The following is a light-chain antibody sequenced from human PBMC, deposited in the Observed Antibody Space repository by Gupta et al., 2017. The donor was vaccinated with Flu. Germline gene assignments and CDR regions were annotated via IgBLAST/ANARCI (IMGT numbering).Light chain of an antibody. Sequence: SYALTQPPSVSVSPGQTASITCSGHKLGDTYVSWYQQKSGQSPLLVIYQDNKRPSGIPERFSGSNFENTATLTISGTQATDEANYYCQACDATTYWMFGGGTNLTVL. CDR3: QACDATTYWM. CDR2: QDN. V-gene: IGLV3-1*01. J-gene: IGLJ3*02. CDR1: KLGDTY.